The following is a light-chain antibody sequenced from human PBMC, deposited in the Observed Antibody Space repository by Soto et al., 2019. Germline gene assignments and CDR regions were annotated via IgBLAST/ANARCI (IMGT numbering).Light chain of an antibody. CDR3: QQYSTNSPT. Sequence: DIQITQSPSTLSASVGDRVTITCRASQSIGTWLAWYQRKPGKAPKLLIYRASSLETGVPARFSGSGSGTEFTLNISSLQPDDFATYYCQQYSTNSPTFGQGTKVDI. CDR1: QSIGTW. V-gene: IGKV1-5*03. CDR2: RAS. J-gene: IGKJ2*01.